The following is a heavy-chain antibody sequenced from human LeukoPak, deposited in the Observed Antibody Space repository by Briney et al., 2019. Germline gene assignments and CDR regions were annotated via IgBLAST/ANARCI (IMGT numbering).Heavy chain of an antibody. Sequence: PSETLSLTCAVYGGSFSGYYWSWLRQPPGEGLEWIGEINHSGSTNYNPSLKSRVTISVDTSNNQFSLKLSSVTAADTAVYYCARVKRWLQLRPAAFDIWGQGTMVTVSS. J-gene: IGHJ3*02. V-gene: IGHV4-34*01. CDR3: ARVKRWLQLRPAAFDI. CDR2: INHSGST. CDR1: GGSFSGYY. D-gene: IGHD5-24*01.